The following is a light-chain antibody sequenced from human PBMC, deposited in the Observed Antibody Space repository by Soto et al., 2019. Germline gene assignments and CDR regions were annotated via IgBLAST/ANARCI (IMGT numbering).Light chain of an antibody. CDR3: QQRSDWPLT. V-gene: IGKV3-11*01. CDR2: QAS. J-gene: IGKJ4*01. Sequence: EIVLTQSPATLSLSPGERATLSCRASQSISSSLAWYQQKRGQAPRLLIYQASNRATGIPARFGGSGSGTDFTLAISSLEPEDFAVYYGQQRSDWPLTFGGGTRVEIK. CDR1: QSISSS.